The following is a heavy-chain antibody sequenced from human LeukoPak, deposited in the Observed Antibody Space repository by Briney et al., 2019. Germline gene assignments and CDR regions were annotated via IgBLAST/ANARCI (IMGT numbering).Heavy chain of an antibody. V-gene: IGHV3-23*01. D-gene: IGHD5-24*01. Sequence: GGSLRLSCAASGFTFSSYAITWVRQAPGKGLEWVSAISGSGGSTYYADSVKGRFTISRDNSKNTLYLQMNSLRAEDTAVHYCARDATRDGYNPYYFDYWAQGTLDTVSS. CDR1: GFTFSSYA. CDR2: ISGSGGST. J-gene: IGHJ4*02. CDR3: ARDATRDGYNPYYFDY.